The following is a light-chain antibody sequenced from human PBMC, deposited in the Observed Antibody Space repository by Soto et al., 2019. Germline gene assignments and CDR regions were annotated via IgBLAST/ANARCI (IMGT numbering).Light chain of an antibody. V-gene: IGKV1-5*01. J-gene: IGKJ2*01. CDR2: DAS. CDR3: QQYKSSYT. Sequence: DIQMTQSPSTVSASVGDSVTITCRASQTISGWLAWYQQKSGKPPKLLIYDASHLQSGVPSRFSGHESGTEFTLTISSLQHDYVATYYCQQYKSSYTFGRGTKLEIK. CDR1: QTISGW.